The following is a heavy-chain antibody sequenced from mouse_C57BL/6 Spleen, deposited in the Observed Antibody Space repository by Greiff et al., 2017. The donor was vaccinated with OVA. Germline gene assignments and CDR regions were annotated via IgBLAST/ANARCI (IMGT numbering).Heavy chain of an antibody. J-gene: IGHJ3*01. V-gene: IGHV5-17*01. CDR2: ISSGSSSI. CDR3: ARHHFAY. CDR1: GFTFSDYG. Sequence: DVMLVESGGGLVKPGGSLKLSCAASGFTFSDYGMHWVRQAPEQGLEWVAYISSGSSSIYYADTVKGRSTISRDKAKNTLFLQMTSLRSEDTAVYYCARHHFAYWGQGTLVTVSA.